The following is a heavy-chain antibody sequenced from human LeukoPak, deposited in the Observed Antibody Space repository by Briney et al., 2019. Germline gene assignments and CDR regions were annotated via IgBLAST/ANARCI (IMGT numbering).Heavy chain of an antibody. CDR2: ISSSSSTI. Sequence: TGGSLRLSCAASGLTFSSYSMNWVRQAPGKGREWVSYISSSSSTIYYADSAKGRFTISRDNAKNSLYLQMNSLRAEDTAVYYCAKGEKWELYFDYWGQGTLVTVSS. CDR1: GLTFSSYS. V-gene: IGHV3-48*01. CDR3: AKGEKWELYFDY. J-gene: IGHJ4*02. D-gene: IGHD1-26*01.